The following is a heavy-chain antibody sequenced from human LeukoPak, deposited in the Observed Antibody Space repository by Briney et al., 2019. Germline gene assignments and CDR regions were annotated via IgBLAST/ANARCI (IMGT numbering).Heavy chain of an antibody. CDR2: INLNSGGT. V-gene: IGHV1-2*02. J-gene: IGHJ4*02. D-gene: IGHD1-26*01. CDR3: ARESGSYFRAADY. CDR1: GYIFTAYY. Sequence: GASVKDSCKASGYIFTAYYVYWVRQAPGQGLEWMGWINLNSGGTNYARKFQGRVTMTRDTSISTAYMELSRLRSDDTAVYYCARESGSYFRAADYWGQGTLVTVSS.